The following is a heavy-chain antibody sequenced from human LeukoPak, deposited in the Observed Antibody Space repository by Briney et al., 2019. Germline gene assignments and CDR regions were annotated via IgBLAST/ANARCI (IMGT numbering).Heavy chain of an antibody. V-gene: IGHV3-74*01. J-gene: IGHJ6*02. CDR2: INSDGSST. CDR1: GFTFSSYW. Sequence: HPGGSLRLSCAASGFTFSSYWMHWVRQAPGKGLVWVSRINSDGSSTSYADSVKGRFTISRDNAKNTLYLQMNSLRAEDTAVYYCARILGYYGSAILYVKYGMDVWGQGTTVTVSS. CDR3: ARILGYYGSAILYVKYGMDV. D-gene: IGHD3-10*01.